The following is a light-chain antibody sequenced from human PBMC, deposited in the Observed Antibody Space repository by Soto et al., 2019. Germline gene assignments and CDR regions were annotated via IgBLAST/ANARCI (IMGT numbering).Light chain of an antibody. V-gene: IGKV3-20*01. CDR1: QSVSSSY. CDR2: CAS. Sequence: EIVLTQSPGTLSLSPGERATLSCRASQSVSSSYLAWYQQKPGQAPRLLIYCASSRVTGIPDRFSGSGSGKDCNLTISRLEPEDFAVYYCKQSCSSPIFPCGPGTKVDI. J-gene: IGKJ3*01. CDR3: KQSCSSPIFP.